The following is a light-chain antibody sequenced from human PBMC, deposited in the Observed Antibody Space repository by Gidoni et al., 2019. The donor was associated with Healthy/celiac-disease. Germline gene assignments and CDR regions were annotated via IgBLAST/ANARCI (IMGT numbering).Light chain of an antibody. Sequence: DIQMTQSPSSLSASVGNRVTITCRAIQSISSYLNWYQQKPGKAPKLLIYAASSLQRGVLSRFRGSGSWTDFTLTISSLQPEDFATYYCQQSYSTRWTFGQXTKVEIK. J-gene: IGKJ1*01. CDR3: QQSYSTRWT. V-gene: IGKV1-39*01. CDR2: AAS. CDR1: QSISSY.